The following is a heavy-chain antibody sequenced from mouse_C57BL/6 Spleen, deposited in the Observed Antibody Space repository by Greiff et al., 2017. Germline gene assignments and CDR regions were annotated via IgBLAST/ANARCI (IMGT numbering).Heavy chain of an antibody. Sequence: VQLQQSGPELVKPGASVKISCKASGYSFTDYNMHWVKQSTGQGLEWIGVINPNYGTTSYNQKFKGKATLTVDQSSSTAYMQLNSLTSEDSAVYYCARWRHAWFAYWGQGTPVTVSA. CDR1: GYSFTDYN. CDR2: INPNYGTT. J-gene: IGHJ3*01. V-gene: IGHV1-39*01. CDR3: ARWRHAWFAY.